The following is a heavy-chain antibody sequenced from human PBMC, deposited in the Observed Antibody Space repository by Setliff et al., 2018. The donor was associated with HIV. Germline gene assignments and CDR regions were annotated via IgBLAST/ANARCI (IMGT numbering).Heavy chain of an antibody. V-gene: IGHV3-7*01. D-gene: IGHD3-16*01. CDR3: VRWGLPYGIDA. J-gene: IGHJ4*02. CDR1: GFTFSGHQ. CDR2: IKQDGSVI. Sequence: PGGSLRLSCAASGFTFSGHQMSWVRQAPGKGLEWVAKIKQDGSVIYYGDSVKGRFTVSRDNAKNSLYLQMHSLRAEDTAVYYCVRWGLPYGIDAWGQGTLVTVSS.